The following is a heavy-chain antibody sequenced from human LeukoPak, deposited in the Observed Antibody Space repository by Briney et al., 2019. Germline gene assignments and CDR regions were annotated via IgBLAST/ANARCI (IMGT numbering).Heavy chain of an antibody. Sequence: SETLSLTCTVSGGSISSYYWSWIRQPPGKGLEWIGYIYTSGSTNYNPSLKSRVTISVDTSKNQFSLKLSSVTAADTAVYYCARLSITMVRGVIDAFDIWGQGTMVTVSS. J-gene: IGHJ3*02. D-gene: IGHD3-10*01. CDR3: ARLSITMVRGVIDAFDI. CDR2: IYTSGST. V-gene: IGHV4-4*09. CDR1: GGSISSYY.